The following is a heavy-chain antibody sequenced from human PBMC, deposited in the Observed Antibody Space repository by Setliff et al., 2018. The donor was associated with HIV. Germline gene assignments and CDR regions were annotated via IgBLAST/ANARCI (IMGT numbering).Heavy chain of an antibody. CDR3: ARLYYLVGNWFDP. D-gene: IGHD2-2*01. Sequence: KSSETLSLTCSVYGDSIRNYFWSWIRQSPGRGLEWIGYVRYSGNTNYNPSLKSRVTISVDTSNQLSLTLTSVTPADTAVYYCARLYYLVGNWFDPWGQGTLVTVSS. J-gene: IGHJ5*02. CDR2: VRYSGNT. CDR1: GDSIRNYF. V-gene: IGHV4-59*01.